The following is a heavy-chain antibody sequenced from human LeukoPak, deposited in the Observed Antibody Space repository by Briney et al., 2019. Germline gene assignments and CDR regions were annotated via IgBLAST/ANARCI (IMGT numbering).Heavy chain of an antibody. CDR2: ISGSGGST. CDR3: AKVLVYSSSSSPGAFDY. J-gene: IGHJ4*02. CDR1: GFTFSSYA. D-gene: IGHD6-6*01. V-gene: IGHV3-23*01. Sequence: GGSLRLSWAAAGFTFSSYAMSWVRQAPGKGLEWVSAISGSGGSTYYADSVKGRFTISRDNSKNTLYLQMNSLRAEDTAVYYCAKVLVYSSSSSPGAFDYWGQGTLVTVSS.